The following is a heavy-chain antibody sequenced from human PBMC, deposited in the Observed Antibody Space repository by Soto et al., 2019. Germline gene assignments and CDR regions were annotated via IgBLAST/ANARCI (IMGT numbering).Heavy chain of an antibody. CDR1: GGSISGSY. V-gene: IGHV4-59*08. CDR3: ARHVNLPLAGTAFDS. CDR2: IYSIGST. J-gene: IGHJ4*02. D-gene: IGHD6-19*01. Sequence: SETLSLTCTVSGGSISGSYWSWLRQPPGKGLEWIGYIYSIGSTNYNPSLRSRVTMSIDTSQEQFSLKLSSVTATDTAVYYCARHVNLPLAGTAFDSWGRGSLVT.